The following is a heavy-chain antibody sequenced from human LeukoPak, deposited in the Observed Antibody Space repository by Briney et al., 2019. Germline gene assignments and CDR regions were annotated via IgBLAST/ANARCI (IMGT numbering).Heavy chain of an antibody. CDR1: GFTFSSYA. CDR2: ISGSGGST. V-gene: IGHV3-23*01. J-gene: IGHJ4*02. Sequence: PGGSLRLSCAASGFTFSSYAMSWVRQAPGKGLEWVSAISGSGGSTYYADSVKGRFTISRDNSKNTLYLQMNSLRAEDTAVYYCVKSIGDYGDPSRDYWGQGTLVTVSS. D-gene: IGHD4-17*01. CDR3: VKSIGDYGDPSRDY.